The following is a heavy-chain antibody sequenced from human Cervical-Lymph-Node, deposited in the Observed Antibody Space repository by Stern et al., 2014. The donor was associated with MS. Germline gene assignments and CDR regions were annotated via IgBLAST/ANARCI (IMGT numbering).Heavy chain of an antibody. CDR3: ARVGLYGDFDF. CDR2: IYHGGSA. CDR1: GGSITSQGYA. Sequence: QVQLQESGSGLVKPSQTLSLTCGVSGGSITSQGYAWSWLRQPPGKGLEWLGFIYHGGSAYYNPSLKSRVTISVDSFKNQFSLKLDSVTAADTAVYFCARVGLYGDFDFWGQGTLVTVSS. V-gene: IGHV4-30-2*01. D-gene: IGHD4-17*01. J-gene: IGHJ4*02.